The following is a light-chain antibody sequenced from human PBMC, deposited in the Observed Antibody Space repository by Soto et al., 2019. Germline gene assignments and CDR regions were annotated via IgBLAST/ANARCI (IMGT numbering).Light chain of an antibody. CDR3: SSYTSISTLGVV. J-gene: IGLJ2*01. V-gene: IGLV2-14*01. Sequence: QSALTQPASVSGSPGQSITISCTGTSSDVGGYNFVSWYQQHPGKAPKLMIYEVSNRPSGVSNRFSGSKSGNTASLTISGLQAEDEADYSCSSYTSISTLGVVFGGVTKLTVL. CDR2: EVS. CDR1: SSDVGGYNF.